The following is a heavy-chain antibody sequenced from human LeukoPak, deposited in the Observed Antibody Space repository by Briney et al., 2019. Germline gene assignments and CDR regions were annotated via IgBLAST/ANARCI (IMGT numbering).Heavy chain of an antibody. V-gene: IGHV3-9*01. CDR2: ISWNSGSI. CDR1: GFTFDDYA. Sequence: PGGSLRLSCAASGFTFDDYAMHWVRQAPGKGLEWVSGISWNSGSIGYADSVKGRFTISRDNAKNSLYLQMNSLRAEDTALYYCAKSRPYTGYYGMDVWGQGTTVPVSS. CDR3: AKSRPYTGYYGMDV. D-gene: IGHD1-1*01. J-gene: IGHJ6*02.